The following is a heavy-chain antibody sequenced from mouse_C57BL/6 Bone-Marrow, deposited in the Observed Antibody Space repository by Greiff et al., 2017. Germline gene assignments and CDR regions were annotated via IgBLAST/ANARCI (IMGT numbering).Heavy chain of an antibody. CDR2: INPYNGDT. CDR3: VRDYYGSSYDFDY. V-gene: IGHV1-20*01. J-gene: IGHJ2*01. CDR1: GYSFTGYF. Sequence: VQLQQSGPELVKPGDSVKISCKASGYSFTGYFMNWVMQSHGKSLEWIGRINPYNGDTFYNQKFKGKATLTVDKSSSTAHMELRSLTSEDSAVYYCVRDYYGSSYDFDYWGQGTTLTVSS. D-gene: IGHD1-1*01.